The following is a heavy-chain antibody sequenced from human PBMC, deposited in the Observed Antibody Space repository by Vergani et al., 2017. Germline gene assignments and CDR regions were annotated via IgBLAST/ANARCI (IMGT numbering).Heavy chain of an antibody. CDR3: AKDGYYYDSSGYYVFSY. CDR2: ISYDGSNK. Sequence: QVHLVESGGGVVQPGRSLRLSCVVSGFTSSYYGMHWVRQAPGKGLEWVAVISYDGSNKYYADSVKGRFTISRDNSKNTLYLQMNSLRAEDTAVYYCAKDGYYYDSSGYYVFSYWGQGTLVTVSS. CDR1: GFTSSYYG. D-gene: IGHD3-22*01. V-gene: IGHV3-30*18. J-gene: IGHJ4*02.